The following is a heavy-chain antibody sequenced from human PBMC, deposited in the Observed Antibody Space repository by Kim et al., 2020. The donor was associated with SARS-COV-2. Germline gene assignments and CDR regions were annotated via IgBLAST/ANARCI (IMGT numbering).Heavy chain of an antibody. CDR3: ARELNYYDSSGYYRADAFDI. CDR2: IWYDGSNK. D-gene: IGHD3-22*01. Sequence: GGSLRLSCAASGFTFSSYGMHWVRQARGKGLEWVAVIWYDGSNKYYADSVKGRFTISRDNSKNTLYLQMNSLRAEDMAVYYCARELNYYDSSGYYRADAFDIWGQGTMVTVSS. V-gene: IGHV3-33*01. J-gene: IGHJ3*02. CDR1: GFTFSSYG.